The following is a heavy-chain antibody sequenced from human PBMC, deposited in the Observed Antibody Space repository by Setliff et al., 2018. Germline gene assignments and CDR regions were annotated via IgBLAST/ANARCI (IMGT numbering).Heavy chain of an antibody. CDR2: IYSGGYT. V-gene: IGHV3-53*01. J-gene: IGHJ1*01. CDR3: AKDSSGWPHSLISYFQH. Sequence: PGGSLRLSCAASGFTVSSSYMSWVRQAPGKGLEWVSIIYSGGYTNYADSVKGRFTISRDNSKNTLYLQMNSLRAEDTAVYYCAKDSSGWPHSLISYFQHWGQGTLVTVSS. D-gene: IGHD6-19*01. CDR1: GFTVSSSY.